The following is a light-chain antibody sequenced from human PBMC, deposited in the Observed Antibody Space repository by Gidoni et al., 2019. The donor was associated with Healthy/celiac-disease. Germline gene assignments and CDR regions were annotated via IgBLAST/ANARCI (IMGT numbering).Light chain of an antibody. CDR2: GAS. Sequence: EIVITQSPATLSVSPGERATLSCRASQSVSSNLAWYQQKPGQAPRLLIYGASTRATGIPARVSGSGSGTEFTLTISSLQSEDCAVYYCQQYNNWPYTFGQGTKLEIK. CDR3: QQYNNWPYT. CDR1: QSVSSN. J-gene: IGKJ2*01. V-gene: IGKV3-15*01.